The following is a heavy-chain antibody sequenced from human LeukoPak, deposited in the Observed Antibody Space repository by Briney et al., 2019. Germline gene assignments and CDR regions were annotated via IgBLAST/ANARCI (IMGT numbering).Heavy chain of an antibody. Sequence: GGSLRLSCAASGFTFSRHSMDWVRQAPGKGLEWVAIISYDGSNEYYADSVKGRFTISRDNSKNTLYLQMNSLRAADTAVYYCAAQKRGNYRPYYFDYWGQGTLVTVSS. V-gene: IGHV3-30*03. CDR2: ISYDGSNE. J-gene: IGHJ4*02. CDR3: AAQKRGNYRPYYFDY. CDR1: GFTFSRHS. D-gene: IGHD3-16*02.